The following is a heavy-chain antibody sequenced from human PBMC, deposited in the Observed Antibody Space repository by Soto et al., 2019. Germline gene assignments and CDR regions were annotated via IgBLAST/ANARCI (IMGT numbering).Heavy chain of an antibody. Sequence: SVKASCKASGFTFTSSAFQWVRQARGQRLEWIGWIAVGSGYTNYAQRFQDRVTLTRDMSTATTYMELSRLTSEDTAIYYCAADATAWQQMVPSDYWAQGTLVKVAS. CDR3: AADATAWQQMVPSDY. CDR1: GFTFTSSA. J-gene: IGHJ4*02. V-gene: IGHV1-58*01. D-gene: IGHD2-8*01. CDR2: IAVGSGYT.